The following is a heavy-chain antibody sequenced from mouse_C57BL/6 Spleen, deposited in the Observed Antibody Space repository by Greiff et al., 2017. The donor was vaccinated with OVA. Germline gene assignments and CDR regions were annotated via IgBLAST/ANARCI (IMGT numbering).Heavy chain of an antibody. CDR3: ARTGNYYGSSGAMDY. CDR1: EYEFPSHD. V-gene: IGHV5-2*01. J-gene: IGHJ4*01. D-gene: IGHD1-1*01. CDR2: INSDGGST. Sequence: EVKLVESGGGLVQPGESLKLSCESNEYEFPSHDMSWVRKTPEKRLELVAAINSDGGSTYYPDTMERRFIISRDNTKKTLYLQMSSLRSEDTALYYCARTGNYYGSSGAMDYWGQGTSVTVSS.